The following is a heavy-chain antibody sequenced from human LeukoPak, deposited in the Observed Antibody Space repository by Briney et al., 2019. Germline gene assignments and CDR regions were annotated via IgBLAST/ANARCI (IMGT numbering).Heavy chain of an antibody. D-gene: IGHD6-13*01. CDR2: IKPGGGDT. J-gene: IGHJ4*02. Sequence: ASVKVSCKASGYSFTTYWMHWVRHAPGHGLEWIGLIKPGGGDTIYAQKFQGRVTMTRDTSTSTVNLDLSSLRSEDTAVYYCARVEGITAEEGDWGQGTLVTVSS. CDR1: GYSFTTYW. V-gene: IGHV1-46*01. CDR3: ARVEGITAEEGD.